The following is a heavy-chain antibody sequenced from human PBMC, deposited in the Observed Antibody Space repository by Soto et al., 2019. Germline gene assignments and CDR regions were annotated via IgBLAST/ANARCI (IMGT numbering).Heavy chain of an antibody. V-gene: IGHV1-18*01. CDR3: ARVDYGDYEGIDY. D-gene: IGHD4-17*01. J-gene: IGHJ4*02. Sequence: ASVKVSWKGSGYTLTSYAMHWLRQAPVQRLEWMGWINAYNGNTNYAQKLQGRVTITRDTSTSTAYLELRSLRSDDTAVYYCARVDYGDYEGIDYWGQGTLVTVSS. CDR1: GYTLTSYA. CDR2: INAYNGNT.